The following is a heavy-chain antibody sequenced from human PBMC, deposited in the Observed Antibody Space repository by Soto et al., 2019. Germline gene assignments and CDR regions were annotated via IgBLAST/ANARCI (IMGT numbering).Heavy chain of an antibody. J-gene: IGHJ6*02. CDR2: ISSSSSYI. D-gene: IGHD3-22*01. CDR3: ARDFYYDSSCYYSYDYYYGMDV. CDR1: GFTFSSYS. V-gene: IGHV3-21*01. Sequence: EVQLVESGGGLVKPGGSLRLSCAASGFTFSSYSMNWVRQAPGKGLEWVSSISSSSSYIYYADSVKGRFTISRDNAKNSLYLQMNNLRAEDTAVYYCARDFYYDSSCYYSYDYYYGMDVLGQGTTVTVSS.